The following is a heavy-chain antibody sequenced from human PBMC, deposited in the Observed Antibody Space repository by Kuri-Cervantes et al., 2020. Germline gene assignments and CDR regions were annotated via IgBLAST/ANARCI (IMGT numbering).Heavy chain of an antibody. CDR3: TRGRFNTRGYYGMDV. V-gene: IGHV3-21*06. Sequence: GESLKISCAASGFTFSSYSMNWVRQAPGKGLEWVSSISSSSSYIYYADSVKGRFTITRENAKNTLYLQMNSLRDGDTAVYYCTRGRFNTRGYYGMDVWGQGTTVTVSS. D-gene: IGHD2-2*01. CDR1: GFTFSSYS. J-gene: IGHJ6*02. CDR2: ISSSSSYI.